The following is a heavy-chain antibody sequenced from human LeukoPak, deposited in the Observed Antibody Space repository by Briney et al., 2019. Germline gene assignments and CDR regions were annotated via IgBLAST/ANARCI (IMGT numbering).Heavy chain of an antibody. V-gene: IGHV1-46*01. CDR1: GYTFTSYY. D-gene: IGHD1-26*01. J-gene: IGHJ4*02. CDR3: ARVDSGRNFDY. CDR2: INPSGGST. Sequence: GASVKVSCTASGYTFTSYYMHWVRQAPGQGLEWMGIINPSGGSTSYAQKFQGRVTMTRDTSTSTVYMELSSLRSEDTAVYYCARVDSGRNFDYWGQGTLVTVSS.